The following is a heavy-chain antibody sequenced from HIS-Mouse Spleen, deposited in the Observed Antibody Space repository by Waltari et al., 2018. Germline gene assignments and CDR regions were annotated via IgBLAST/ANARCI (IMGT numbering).Heavy chain of an antibody. CDR2: IYYSGST. D-gene: IGHD6-19*01. J-gene: IGHJ3*02. Sequence: QVQLQESGPGLVKPSETLSLTCTVSGGSVSSGSYYWSWLRQPPGKGLEWIGYIYYSGSTNYNPSLKSRVTISVDTPKNQFSLKLSAVTAADTAVYYCASRSYSSGWYKAFDIWGQGTMVTVSS. CDR3: ASRSYSSGWYKAFDI. CDR1: GGSVSSGSYY. V-gene: IGHV4-61*01.